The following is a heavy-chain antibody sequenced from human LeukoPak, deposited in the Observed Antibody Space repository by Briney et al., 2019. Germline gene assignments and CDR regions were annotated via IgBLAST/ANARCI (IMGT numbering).Heavy chain of an antibody. CDR3: TRDGGEGGNSAFDI. CDR1: GFTFNDYI. CDR2: IRRGTNSYTT. J-gene: IGHJ3*02. V-gene: IGHV3-72*01. Sequence: GGSLRRSCAASGFTFNDYILDWVRQAPGKGLEWVGRIRRGTNSYTTEYAASVKGRFIISRDESKNSLYLHMNSLKTEDTAVYHCTRDGGEGGNSAFDIWGQGTMVTVSS. D-gene: IGHD3-16*01.